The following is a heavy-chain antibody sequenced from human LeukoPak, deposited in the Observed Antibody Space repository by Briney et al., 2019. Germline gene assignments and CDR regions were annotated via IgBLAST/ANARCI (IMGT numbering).Heavy chain of an antibody. D-gene: IGHD3-22*01. CDR3: AIPYYYDSSGYRFDY. V-gene: IGHV3-21*01. J-gene: IGHJ4*02. Sequence: GGSLRLSCAASGFAFSSYSMNWVRQAPGKGLEWVSSISSSSSYIYYADSVKGRFTISRDNAKNSLYLQMNSLRAEDTAVYYCAIPYYYDSSGYRFDYWGQGTLVTVSS. CDR1: GFAFSSYS. CDR2: ISSSSSYI.